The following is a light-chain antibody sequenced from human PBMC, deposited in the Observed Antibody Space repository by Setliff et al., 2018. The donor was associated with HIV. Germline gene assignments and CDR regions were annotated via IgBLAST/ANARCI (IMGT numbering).Light chain of an antibody. CDR1: SSDVGSHNR. CDR3: SSYTSISTYV. CDR2: EVT. J-gene: IGLJ1*01. V-gene: IGLV2-18*02. Sequence: QSVLAQPPSASGSPGQSVTISCTGTSSDVGSHNRVSWYQQPPGAAPKLMIYEVTNRPSGVPARFSGSKSGNTASLTISGLQAEDEADYYCSSYTSISTYVFGNGTKVTVL.